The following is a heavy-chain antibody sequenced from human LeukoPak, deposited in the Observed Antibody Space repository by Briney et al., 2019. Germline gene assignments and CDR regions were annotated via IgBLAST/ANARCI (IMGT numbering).Heavy chain of an antibody. Sequence: ASVKVSCKASGYTFTSYYMHWVRQAPGRGREGMGIINPCLDSTSYAQKFQGRDTMTRDTSTSTVHNELSSLSSEDSAVYYCARPTSIIPASNIYYYYSAMDLWGQGTTVTVSS. CDR3: ARPTSIIPASNIYYYYSAMDL. V-gene: IGHV1-46*01. D-gene: IGHD2-2*01. CDR2: INPCLDST. J-gene: IGHJ6*02. CDR1: GYTFTSYY.